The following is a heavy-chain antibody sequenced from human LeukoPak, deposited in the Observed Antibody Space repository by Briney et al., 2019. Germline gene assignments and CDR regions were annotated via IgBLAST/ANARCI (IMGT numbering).Heavy chain of an antibody. J-gene: IGHJ4*02. CDR2: VNLQGST. V-gene: IGHV4-4*02. CDR3: ARHTGAAAGHYFDY. CDR1: GGSISDTNW. Sequence: PSGTLSLTCGVSGGSISDTNWWTWFRQPPGKGLEWIGEVNLQGSTNYNPSLKSRVAISVDKSENHISLKLTSVTAADTAVYYCARHTGAAAGHYFDYWGQGTLVTVSS. D-gene: IGHD6-13*01.